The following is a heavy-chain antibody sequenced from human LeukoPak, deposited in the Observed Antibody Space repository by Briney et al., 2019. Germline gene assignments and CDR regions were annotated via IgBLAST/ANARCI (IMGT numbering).Heavy chain of an antibody. CDR1: GYTFTSYD. Sequence: ASVKVSCKASGYTFTSYDINWVRQATGQGLEWMGWMNPNSGNTGYAQKFQGRVTMTRNTSISTAYMELSSLRSEDTAVYYCARARTYSGTYYYMDVWGKGTTVTVSS. CDR3: ARARTYSGTYYYMDV. D-gene: IGHD6-13*01. V-gene: IGHV1-8*01. J-gene: IGHJ6*03. CDR2: MNPNSGNT.